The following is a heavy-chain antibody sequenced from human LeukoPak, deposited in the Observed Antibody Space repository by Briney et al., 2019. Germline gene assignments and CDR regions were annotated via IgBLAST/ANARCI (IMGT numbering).Heavy chain of an antibody. V-gene: IGHV3-48*01. J-gene: IGHJ4*02. Sequence: GGSLRLSCGASGITFSSYSVNWIRQVPGKGLEWVSYISSSGSTKYYADSVKGRFTISRDNARNSLYLQMNSLRAEDTAVYFCARGGLSIMGYWGQGTLVTVSS. CDR1: GITFSSYS. CDR2: ISSSGSTK. CDR3: ARGGLSIMGY. D-gene: IGHD2/OR15-2a*01.